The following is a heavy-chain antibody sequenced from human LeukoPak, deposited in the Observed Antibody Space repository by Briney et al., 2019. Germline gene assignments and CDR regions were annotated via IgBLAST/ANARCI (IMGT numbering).Heavy chain of an antibody. CDR3: AKDPGDY. Sequence: GGSLRLSCAASGFSFSSYGMHWVRQAPGKGLEWVAVISYDGSNKYYADSVKGRFTISRDNSKNTLYLQMNSLRAEDTAVYYCAKDPGDYWGQGTLVTVSS. CDR2: ISYDGSNK. V-gene: IGHV3-30*18. J-gene: IGHJ4*02. CDR1: GFSFSSYG.